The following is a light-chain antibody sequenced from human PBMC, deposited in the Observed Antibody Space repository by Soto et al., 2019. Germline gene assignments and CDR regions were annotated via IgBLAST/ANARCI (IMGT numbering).Light chain of an antibody. J-gene: IGLJ1*01. Sequence: QSALTQPASVSGSPGQSITISCTGTSSDVGGYNYVSWYQQHPGKAPKLMIYEVNNRPSGVSNRFSGSKSGNTASLTISGLQPEDEADYYCSSYTSSRTLYVFGTGTKVTVL. CDR3: SSYTSSRTLYV. CDR1: SSDVGGYNY. V-gene: IGLV2-14*01. CDR2: EVN.